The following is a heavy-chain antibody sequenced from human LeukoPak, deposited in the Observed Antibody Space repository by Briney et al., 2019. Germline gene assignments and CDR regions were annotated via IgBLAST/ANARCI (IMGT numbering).Heavy chain of an antibody. CDR1: GGSISSSSYY. V-gene: IGHV4-39*01. CDR3: ARHGGYGYFDY. Sequence: SETLSLTCTVSGGSISSSSYYWGYIRQPPGKGLEWIGTIYYSGSSGTTYYNPSLKSRVTISVDASTNQFSLKLSSVTAADTAVYYCARHGGYGYFDYWGQGTLVTVSS. J-gene: IGHJ4*02. CDR2: IYYSGSSGTT. D-gene: IGHD1-26*01.